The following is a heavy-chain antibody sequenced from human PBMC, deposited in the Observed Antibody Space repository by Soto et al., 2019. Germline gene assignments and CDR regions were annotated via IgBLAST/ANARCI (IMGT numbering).Heavy chain of an antibody. CDR3: ARARTTVSRGWFDP. Sequence: GASVKVSCTASGGTFSSYAISWVRQAPGQGLEWMGGIIPIFGTANYAQKFQGRVTITADESTSTAYMELSSLRSEDTAVYYCARARTTVSRGWFDPWGQGTLVTVSS. J-gene: IGHJ5*02. V-gene: IGHV1-69*13. D-gene: IGHD4-4*01. CDR2: IIPIFGTA. CDR1: GGTFSSYA.